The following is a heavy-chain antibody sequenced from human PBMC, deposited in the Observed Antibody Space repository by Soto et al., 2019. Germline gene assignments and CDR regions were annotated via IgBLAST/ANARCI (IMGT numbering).Heavy chain of an antibody. Sequence: PSETLSLTCTVSGGSISSGGYYWSWIRQHPGKGLEWIGYIYYSGSTYYNPSLKSRVTISVDTSKNQFSLKLSSVTAADTAVYYCARARYDSSGYFDWFDPWGQGTLVTVSS. V-gene: IGHV4-31*03. J-gene: IGHJ5*02. CDR1: GGSISSGGYY. CDR3: ARARYDSSGYFDWFDP. D-gene: IGHD3-22*01. CDR2: IYYSGST.